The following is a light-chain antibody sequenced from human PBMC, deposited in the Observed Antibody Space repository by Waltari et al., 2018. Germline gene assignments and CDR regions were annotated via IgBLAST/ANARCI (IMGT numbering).Light chain of an antibody. Sequence: EIVLTQSPGTLSLSPGERATLSCRASQSISSTYLAWYQQKPGQAPRLLIYGASDRATGIPDRVSGSGSGTDFTLTISRLEPDDFAVYYCQQYDSTPITFGQGTRLEIK. CDR2: GAS. CDR3: QQYDSTPIT. J-gene: IGKJ5*01. CDR1: QSISSTY. V-gene: IGKV3-20*01.